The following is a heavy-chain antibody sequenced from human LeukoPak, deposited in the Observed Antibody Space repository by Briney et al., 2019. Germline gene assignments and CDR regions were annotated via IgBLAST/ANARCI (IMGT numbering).Heavy chain of an antibody. Sequence: SVKVSCKASGGTFSSYAISWVRQAPGQGFEWMGGITPMFGTANYAQKFQGRVTITADESTSTAYMELSSLRSEDTAVYYCVRDGSYYDSSGYYYLYWGQGTLVTVSS. CDR3: VRDGSYYDSSGYYYLY. J-gene: IGHJ4*02. D-gene: IGHD3-22*01. CDR2: ITPMFGTA. CDR1: GGTFSSYA. V-gene: IGHV1-69*13.